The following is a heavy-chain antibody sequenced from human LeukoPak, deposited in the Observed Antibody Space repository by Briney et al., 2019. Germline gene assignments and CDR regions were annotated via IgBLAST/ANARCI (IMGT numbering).Heavy chain of an antibody. CDR2: ISAYNGNT. V-gene: IGHV1-18*01. Sequence: GASVKVSCKASGYTFTSYGISWVRQAPGQGLEWMGWISAYNGNTNYAQKPQGRVTMTTDTSTSTAYMELRSLRSDDTAVYYCARAGAFYCSSTSCYYPPNLFDPWGQGTLVTVSS. CDR1: GYTFTSYG. J-gene: IGHJ5*02. CDR3: ARAGAFYCSSTSCYYPPNLFDP. D-gene: IGHD2-2*01.